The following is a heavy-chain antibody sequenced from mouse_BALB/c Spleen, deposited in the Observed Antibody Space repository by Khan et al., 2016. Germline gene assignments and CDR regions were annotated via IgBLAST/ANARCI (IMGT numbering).Heavy chain of an antibody. J-gene: IGHJ2*01. Sequence: VQLKQSGAELVKPGASVKLSCTASGFNIKDTYMHWVKQRPEQGLEWIGRIDPANGNTKYDPKFQGKATITADTSSNTAYLQLSSLTSEDTAVYYCASSYYGSSYYFDDWGQGTTLTVAS. CDR3: ASSYYGSSYYFDD. CDR1: GFNIKDTY. V-gene: IGHV14-3*02. D-gene: IGHD1-1*01. CDR2: IDPANGNT.